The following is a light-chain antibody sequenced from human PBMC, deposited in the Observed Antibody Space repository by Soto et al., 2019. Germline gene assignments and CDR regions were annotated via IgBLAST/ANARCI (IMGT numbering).Light chain of an antibody. CDR1: QRISSY. CDR2: AAS. CDR3: QQSYSTPRT. V-gene: IGKV1-39*01. J-gene: IGKJ1*01. Sequence: DIQMTQSPSSLSASVGDIVTITCRASQRISSYLNWYQQKPGKAPKLLIYAASSLQSGVPSRFSGSGSGTDFTLTISSLQPEDFATYYCQQSYSTPRTFGQGTKVEIK.